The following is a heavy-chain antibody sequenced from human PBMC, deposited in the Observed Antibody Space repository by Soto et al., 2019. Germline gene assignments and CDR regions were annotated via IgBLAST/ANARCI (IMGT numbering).Heavy chain of an antibody. Sequence: PSETLSLTCTVSGVSISSYYWSWIRQPPGKGLEWIGYIYYSGSTNYNPSLKSRVTISVDTSKNQFSLKLSSVTAADTAVHYCARSGPHYDFWSGYYWWGQGTLVTVSS. J-gene: IGHJ4*02. V-gene: IGHV4-59*01. CDR2: IYYSGST. CDR3: ARSGPHYDFWSGYYW. CDR1: GVSISSYY. D-gene: IGHD3-3*01.